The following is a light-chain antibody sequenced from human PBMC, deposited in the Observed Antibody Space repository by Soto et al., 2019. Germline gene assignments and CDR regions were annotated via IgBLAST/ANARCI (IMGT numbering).Light chain of an antibody. Sequence: TQIRHLPSPPPGLVGDSVTISRQASQGISRSLAWYQQKPGKPPKLLIYAASSLQSGVPSRFSGSGFGTDFTLTISSLQPEDSAIYYCQQDETCPITFGQGTRLE. CDR3: QQDETCPIT. J-gene: IGKJ5*01. V-gene: IGKV1-12*01. CDR2: AAS. CDR1: QGISRS.